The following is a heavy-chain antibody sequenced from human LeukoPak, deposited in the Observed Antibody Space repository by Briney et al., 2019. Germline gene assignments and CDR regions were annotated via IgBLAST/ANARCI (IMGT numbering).Heavy chain of an antibody. CDR3: ARVVFGDQLTGVSGVGVDY. J-gene: IGHJ4*02. Sequence: SETLSLTCAVYGGSFSGYYWSWIRQPPGKGLEWIGEINHSGSTNYNPSLKSRVTISVDTSKNQFSLKLSSVTAADTAVYYCARVVFGDQLTGVSGVGVDYWGQGTLVTVSS. D-gene: IGHD7-27*01. CDR1: GGSFSGYY. CDR2: INHSGST. V-gene: IGHV4-34*01.